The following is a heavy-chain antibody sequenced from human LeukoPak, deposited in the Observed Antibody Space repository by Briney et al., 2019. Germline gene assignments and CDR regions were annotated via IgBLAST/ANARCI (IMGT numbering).Heavy chain of an antibody. J-gene: IGHJ6*02. CDR2: IYPGDSDT. V-gene: IGHV5-51*01. D-gene: IGHD3-22*01. CDR1: GYSFTSYW. CDR3: ARFRYDSSGYYVYGMDV. Sequence: GKSLKISCKGSGYSFTSYWIGWVRQMPGKGLEWMGIIYPGDSDTRYSPSFQGQVTISADKSISTAYLQWSSLKASDTAMYYCARFRYDSSGYYVYGMDVWGQGTTVTVSS.